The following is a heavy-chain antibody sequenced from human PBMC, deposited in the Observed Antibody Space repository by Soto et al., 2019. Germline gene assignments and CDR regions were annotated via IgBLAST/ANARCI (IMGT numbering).Heavy chain of an antibody. D-gene: IGHD5-18*01. CDR2: INRDGSTT. CDR1: GFTFSSYW. CDR3: GRAFGYSSGYGIDY. J-gene: IGHJ4*02. V-gene: IGHV3-74*03. Sequence: PGGSLRLSCAASGFTFSSYWMYWVRHVPGKGLEWVSRINRDGSTTTYADSVKGRFTVSRDNAKNTLYLEMNSLRVEDTVEFYCGRAFGYSSGYGIDYSGLGTLVTVSS.